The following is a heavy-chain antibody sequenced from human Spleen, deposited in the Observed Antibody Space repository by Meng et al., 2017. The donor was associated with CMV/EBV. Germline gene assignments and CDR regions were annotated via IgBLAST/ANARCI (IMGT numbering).Heavy chain of an antibody. D-gene: IGHD2-21*01. CDR1: GGSISGYY. V-gene: IGHV4-59*01. Sequence: SETLSLTCTVSGGSISGYYWSWIRQPPGKGLEWIGWIYYSGSTNYNPSLKSRITTSLDTSKNQISLNLSSVTAADTAVYYCARDSGGDGDSWGQGTLVTVSS. CDR3: ARDSGGDGDS. J-gene: IGHJ5*01. CDR2: IYYSGST.